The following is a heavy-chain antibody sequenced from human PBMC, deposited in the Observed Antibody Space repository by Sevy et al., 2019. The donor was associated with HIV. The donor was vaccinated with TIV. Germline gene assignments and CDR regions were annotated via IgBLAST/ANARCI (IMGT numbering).Heavy chain of an antibody. CDR3: VSGAAAGTFDY. V-gene: IGHV3-74*01. J-gene: IGHJ4*02. Sequence: GGSLRLSCAASGFTFSSNWMHWVRQAPGKGLVWVSRVNSDGSSTSYADSVKGRFTISRDNAKNTLYLQMNSLRAEDTAVYYCVSGAAAGTFDYWGQGTLVTVSS. CDR2: VNSDGSST. CDR1: GFTFSSNW. D-gene: IGHD6-13*01.